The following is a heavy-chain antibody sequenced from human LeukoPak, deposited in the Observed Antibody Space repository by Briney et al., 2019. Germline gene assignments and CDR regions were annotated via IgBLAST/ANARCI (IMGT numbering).Heavy chain of an antibody. CDR3: AKSAAAGNYYYYGMDV. CDR2: ISGSGGST. J-gene: IGHJ6*02. Sequence: LSGGSLRLSCAASGFTFSSYAMSWVRQAPGKGLEWVSAISGSGGSTYYADSEKGRFTISRDNSKNTLYLQMNSLRAEDTAVYYCAKSAAAGNYYYYGMDVWGQGTTVTVSS. V-gene: IGHV3-23*01. CDR1: GFTFSSYA. D-gene: IGHD6-13*01.